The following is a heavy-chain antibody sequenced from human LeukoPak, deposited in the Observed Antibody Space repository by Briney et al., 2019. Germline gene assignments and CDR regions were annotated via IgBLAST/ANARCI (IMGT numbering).Heavy chain of an antibody. CDR2: ISGTGGRT. Sequence: GGSLRLSCAASGFTFSSQAMSWVRQAPGKGLECVSGISGTGGRTYYADSVKGRFTISRDNSKNTLYLQVNSLRADDTAVYYCARGAYSLLPGGQGTPVTVSS. CDR1: GFTFSSQA. CDR3: ARGAYSLLP. D-gene: IGHD2-21*01. J-gene: IGHJ5*02. V-gene: IGHV3-23*01.